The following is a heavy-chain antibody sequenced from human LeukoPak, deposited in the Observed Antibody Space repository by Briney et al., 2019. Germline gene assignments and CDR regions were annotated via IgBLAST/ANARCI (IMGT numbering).Heavy chain of an antibody. J-gene: IGHJ6*04. Sequence: GGSLRLSCAASGFAFSNYNMNWVRQAPGKGLEWVGRIRNKANTYTTEYAASVKGRFTISRDDSKNSLYLQMNSLKTDDTAVYYCAVSPLMDVWGKGTTVTVSS. CDR2: IRNKANTYTT. CDR1: GFAFSNYN. CDR3: AVSPLMDV. V-gene: IGHV3-72*01.